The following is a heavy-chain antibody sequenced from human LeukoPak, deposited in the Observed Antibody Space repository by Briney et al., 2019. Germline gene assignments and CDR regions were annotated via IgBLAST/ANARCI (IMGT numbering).Heavy chain of an antibody. V-gene: IGHV1-69*04. CDR1: GGTLNTYA. J-gene: IGHJ4*02. Sequence: SVKVSCKASGGTLNTYAISWVRQTPGQGLEWMGRIIPVLDIADYAQKFQGRVTMTADKSTNTAYMELTGLRSEDTAVFYCARVSEPCSGGSCYSYFHWGQGTLITVSA. CDR3: ARVSEPCSGGSCYSYFH. CDR2: IIPVLDIA. D-gene: IGHD2-15*01.